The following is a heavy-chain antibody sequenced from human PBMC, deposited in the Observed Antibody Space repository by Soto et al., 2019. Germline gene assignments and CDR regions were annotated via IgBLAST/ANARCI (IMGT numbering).Heavy chain of an antibody. Sequence: QVQLVQSGAEVKKPGSSVKVSCKASGGTFSSYAISWVRQAPGQGLEWMGGIIPIFGTANYAQKFQGRVTITEDEATSTAYMELSSLRSEDTAVYYCEREQQQPRGLAYYYYGMDVWGQGTTVTVSS. CDR3: EREQQQPRGLAYYYYGMDV. CDR2: IIPIFGTA. V-gene: IGHV1-69*12. J-gene: IGHJ6*02. D-gene: IGHD6-13*01. CDR1: GGTFSSYA.